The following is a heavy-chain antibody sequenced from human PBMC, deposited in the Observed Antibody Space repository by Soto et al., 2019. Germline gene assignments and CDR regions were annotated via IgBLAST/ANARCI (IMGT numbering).Heavy chain of an antibody. Sequence: VQLVESGGGVVQPGRSLRLSCAASGFTFSNFGMHWVRQAPGKGLEWLAVIWFDGSTAYYTDAVKGRFTISRDNSNNTRHLQMNSLRVDDTGVYYCARENKEVAGVDTGNWFDPWGQGTLVTVSS. CDR1: GFTFSNFG. V-gene: IGHV3-33*01. D-gene: IGHD2-15*01. CDR2: IWFDGSTA. CDR3: ARENKEVAGVDTGNWFDP. J-gene: IGHJ5*02.